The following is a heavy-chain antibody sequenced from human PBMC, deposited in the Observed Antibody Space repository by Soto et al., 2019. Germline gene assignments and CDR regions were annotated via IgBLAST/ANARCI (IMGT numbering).Heavy chain of an antibody. CDR1: GYTLTELS. V-gene: IGHV1-24*01. J-gene: IGHJ5*02. CDR3: ATGGRITMVRGGSSVFDP. D-gene: IGHD3-10*01. Sequence: GASVKVSCKVSGYTLTELSMHWVRQAPGKGPEWKGGFDPEDGESIYAQKFQGRVTMTEDTSTDTAYMELSSLRSEDTAVYYCATGGRITMVRGGSSVFDPWGQGTLVTVSS. CDR2: FDPEDGES.